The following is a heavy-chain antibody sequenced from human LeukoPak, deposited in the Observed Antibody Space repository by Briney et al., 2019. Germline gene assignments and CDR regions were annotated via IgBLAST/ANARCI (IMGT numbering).Heavy chain of an antibody. D-gene: IGHD3-3*02. J-gene: IGHJ2*01. CDR1: GDSISSRYW. V-gene: IGHV4-4*02. CDR3: ARGILGQGYFDL. Sequence: SETLSLTCTVSGDSISSRYWWSWVRQPPGKGLEWIGQIHNVGFTKYNPSLKSRVTISVDKSKNHFSLKLNSVTAADTAVYYCARGILGQGYFDLWGRDTLVTVSS. CDR2: IHNVGFT.